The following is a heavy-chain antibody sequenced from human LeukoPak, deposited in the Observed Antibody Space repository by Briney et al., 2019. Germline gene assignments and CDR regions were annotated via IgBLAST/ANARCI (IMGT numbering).Heavy chain of an antibody. J-gene: IGHJ4*02. D-gene: IGHD3-10*01. CDR1: CGSISSGGYS. V-gene: IGHV4-30-2*01. CDR2: IYHSGST. CDR3: ARRDSGTYAY. Sequence: SETLSLTCAVSCGSISSGGYSWSWIRQPPGKGLEWIGYIYHSGSTYYNPSLKSRVTISVDRSKNQFSLKVSSVTAADTAVYYCARRDSGTYAYWGQGILVTVSS.